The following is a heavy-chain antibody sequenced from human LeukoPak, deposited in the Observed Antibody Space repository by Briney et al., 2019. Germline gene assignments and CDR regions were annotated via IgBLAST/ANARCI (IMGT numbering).Heavy chain of an antibody. D-gene: IGHD3-22*01. CDR3: ARDGEYYYDSSGYYGLSPTHWYFDL. J-gene: IGHJ2*01. CDR2: IIPIFGTA. Sequence: ASVKVSCKASGGTFSSYAISWVRQAPGQGLEWMGGIIPIFGTANYAQKFQGRVTMTRDMSTSTVYMELSSLRSEDTAVYYCARDGEYYYDSSGYYGLSPTHWYFDLWGRGTLVTVSS. CDR1: GGTFSSYA. V-gene: IGHV1-69*05.